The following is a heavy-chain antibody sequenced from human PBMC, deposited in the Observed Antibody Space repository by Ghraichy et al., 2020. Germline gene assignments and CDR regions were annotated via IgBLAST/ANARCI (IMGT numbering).Heavy chain of an antibody. V-gene: IGHV1-18*01. CDR2: ISAYNGDT. CDR3: AGQLPPGSRGGGFDP. D-gene: IGHD3-10*01. J-gene: IGHJ5*02. Sequence: ASVKVSCKASGYTFTSYGISWVRQAPGQGLEWMGWISAYNGDTNYAQKLQGRVTMTTDTSTSTAYMELRSLRSDDTAVYYCAGQLPPGSRGGGFDPWGQGTLVTVSS. CDR1: GYTFTSYG.